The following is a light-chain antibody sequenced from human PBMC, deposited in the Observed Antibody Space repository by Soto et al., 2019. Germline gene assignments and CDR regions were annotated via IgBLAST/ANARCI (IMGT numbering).Light chain of an antibody. Sequence: QPVLTQPASVSGSPGQSITISCTGTSSDVGSYNLVSWYQQHPGKAPKLMIYEGSKRPSGVSNRFSGSKSGNTASLTISGLQAEDEADYYCCSYADSSTFNVVFGGGTKLTVL. CDR2: EGS. CDR1: SSDVGSYNL. CDR3: CSYADSSTFNVV. J-gene: IGLJ2*01. V-gene: IGLV2-23*03.